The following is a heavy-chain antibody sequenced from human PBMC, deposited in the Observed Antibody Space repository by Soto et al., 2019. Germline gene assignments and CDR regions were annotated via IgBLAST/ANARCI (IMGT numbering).Heavy chain of an antibody. V-gene: IGHV4-59*08. CDR1: GGSISSYY. J-gene: IGHJ4*02. Sequence: QVQLQESGPGLVKPSETLSLTCTVSGGSISSYYWSWIRQPPGKGLEWIGYIYYSGSTNYNPSLKSRVTISVDTSKNQFSLKLSSVTAADTAVYYCARHGPGSSGWWDYWGQGTLVTVSS. CDR2: IYYSGST. CDR3: ARHGPGSSGWWDY. D-gene: IGHD6-19*01.